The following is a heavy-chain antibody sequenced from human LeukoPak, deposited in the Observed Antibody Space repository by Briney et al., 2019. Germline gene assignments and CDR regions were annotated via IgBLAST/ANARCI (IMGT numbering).Heavy chain of an antibody. CDR3: ARVMAGDAFDI. V-gene: IGHV1-2*02. D-gene: IGHD2-8*01. CDR2: INPNSGGT. Sequence: ASVKVSCKASGYTFTGYYMHWVRQAPGQGLEWMGWINPNSGGTNYAQQFQGRVTMTRDTSISTAYMELSRLRSDDTGVYYCARVMAGDAFDIWGQGTMVTVSS. J-gene: IGHJ3*02. CDR1: GYTFTGYY.